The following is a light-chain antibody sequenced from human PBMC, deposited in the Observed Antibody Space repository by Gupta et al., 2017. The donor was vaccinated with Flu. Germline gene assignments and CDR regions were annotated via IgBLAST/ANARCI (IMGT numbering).Light chain of an antibody. J-gene: IGKJ2*01. V-gene: IGKV2-30*01. CDR2: KGS. CDR3: MQGIYCPYT. Sequence: VTLGPPSSISCRSSQSLENRDGNTYLNWFQQRPGQSPRRLIYKGSNRDSGVPDRISGSGSGTDFTLKISGVEAEDVGVYYCMQGIYCPYTFGQGTKLEIK. CDR1: QSLENRDGNTY.